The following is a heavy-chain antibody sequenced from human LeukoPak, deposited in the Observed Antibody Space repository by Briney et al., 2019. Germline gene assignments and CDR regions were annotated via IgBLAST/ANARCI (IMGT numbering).Heavy chain of an antibody. CDR3: ARGGGPYCSGGSCYYGY. Sequence: SQTLSLTCTVSGGSISSGGYYWSWIRQHPGKGLEWIGYIYYSGSTYYNPSLKSRVTISVDTSKNQFSLKLSSVTAADTAAYYCARGGGPYCSGGSCYYGYWGQGTLVTVSS. D-gene: IGHD2-15*01. CDR2: IYYSGST. V-gene: IGHV4-31*03. CDR1: GGSISSGGYY. J-gene: IGHJ4*02.